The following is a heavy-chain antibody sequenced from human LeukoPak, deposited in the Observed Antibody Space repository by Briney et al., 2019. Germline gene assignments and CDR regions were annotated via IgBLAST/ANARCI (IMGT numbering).Heavy chain of an antibody. CDR2: INTNTGNP. V-gene: IGHV7-4-1*02. CDR1: GYTFTSYT. J-gene: IGHJ4*02. CDR3: ARGEQWLTVDY. Sequence: ASVKVSCKASGYTFTSYTMNWVRQAPGQGPEWMGWINTNTGNPAYAQGFTGRFVFSLDTSVSTAYLQISSLKAEDTAVYYCARGEQWLTVDYWGQGTLVTVSS. D-gene: IGHD6-19*01.